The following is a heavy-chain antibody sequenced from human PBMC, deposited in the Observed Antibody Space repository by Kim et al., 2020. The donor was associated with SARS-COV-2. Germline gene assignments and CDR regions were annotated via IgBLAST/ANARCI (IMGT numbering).Heavy chain of an antibody. Sequence: SETLSLTCTVSGGSISSYYWSWIRQPPGKGLEWIGYIYYSGSTNYNPSLKSRVTISVDTSKNQFSLKLSSVTAADTAVYYCARERSGWDYWGQGTLVTVSS. J-gene: IGHJ4*02. CDR1: GGSISSYY. CDR3: ARERSGWDY. CDR2: IYYSGST. V-gene: IGHV4-59*01. D-gene: IGHD6-19*01.